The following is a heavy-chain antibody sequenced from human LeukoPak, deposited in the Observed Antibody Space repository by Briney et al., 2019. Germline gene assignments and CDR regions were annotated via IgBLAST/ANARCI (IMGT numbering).Heavy chain of an antibody. CDR2: ISGSGGST. CDR1: GFTFSSYA. Sequence: GGSLRLSCAASGFTFSSYAMSWVRQAPGKGLEWVSAISGSGGSTYYADSVKGRFTISRDNSKNTLYLQMNSLRAEDTAVYYCVLLWFGTPFNPWGQGTLVTVSS. D-gene: IGHD3-10*01. V-gene: IGHV3-23*01. CDR3: VLLWFGTPFNP. J-gene: IGHJ5*02.